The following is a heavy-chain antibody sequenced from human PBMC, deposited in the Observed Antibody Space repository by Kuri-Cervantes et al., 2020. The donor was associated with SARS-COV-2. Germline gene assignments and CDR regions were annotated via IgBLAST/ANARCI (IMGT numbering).Heavy chain of an antibody. J-gene: IGHJ6*03. D-gene: IGHD6-13*01. CDR3: ARKKYIPGIAAARHNYYMDV. V-gene: IGHV4-59*12. CDR1: GGSISSYY. CDR2: IYYSGST. Sequence: GSLRLSCTVSGGSISSYYWSWIRQPPGKGLEWIGYIYYSGSTNYNPSLKSRVTISVDTSKNQFSLKLSSVTAADTAVYYCARKKYIPGIAAARHNYYMDVWGKGTTVTVSS.